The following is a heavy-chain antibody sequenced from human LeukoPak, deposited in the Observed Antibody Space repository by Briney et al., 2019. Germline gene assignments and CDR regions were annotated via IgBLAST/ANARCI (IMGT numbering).Heavy chain of an antibody. V-gene: IGHV3-30-3*01. CDR3: VRDLSSGWYRGGAFDY. D-gene: IGHD6-19*01. CDR1: GFTFSSYA. CDR2: ISYDGSNK. J-gene: IGHJ4*02. Sequence: GGSLRLSCAASGFTFSSYAMHWVRQAPGKGLEWVAVISYDGSNKYYAASVKGRFTISRDNSKNTLYLQMNSLRDEDTAVYYRVRDLSSGWYRGGAFDYWGQGTLVTVSS.